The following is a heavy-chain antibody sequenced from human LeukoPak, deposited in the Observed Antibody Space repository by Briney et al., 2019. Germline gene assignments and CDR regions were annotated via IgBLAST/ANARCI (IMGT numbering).Heavy chain of an antibody. CDR1: GFTFDDYA. CDR2: ISWEKNSI. V-gene: IGHV3-9*01. CDR3: VKVRHSGGFYAFDY. Sequence: GGSLRLSCAASGFTFDDYAVHWVRQAPGKGLEWVSGISWEKNSIGYGDSVKGRFTISRDNAEKSLYLQMDSLRVEDTALYYCVKVRHSGGFYAFDYWGQGTPVTVSS. J-gene: IGHJ4*02. D-gene: IGHD3-22*01.